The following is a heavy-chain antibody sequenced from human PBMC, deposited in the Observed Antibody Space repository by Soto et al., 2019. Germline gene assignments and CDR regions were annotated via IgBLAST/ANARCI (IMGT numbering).Heavy chain of an antibody. V-gene: IGHV1-2*04. CDR3: ARVMAYEQQLVPFDY. Sequence: ASVKVSCKASGYSFTDYHIHWVRQAPGQGLEWLGRINPKSGGTSTAQKFQGWVTMTRDRSIYTAYMELSGLKFDDTATYFCARVMAYEQQLVPFDYWGQGTLVTVSS. J-gene: IGHJ4*02. D-gene: IGHD6-13*01. CDR1: GYSFTDYH. CDR2: INPKSGGT.